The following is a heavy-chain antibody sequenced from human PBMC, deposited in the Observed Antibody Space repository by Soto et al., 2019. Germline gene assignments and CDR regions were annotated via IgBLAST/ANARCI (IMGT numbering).Heavy chain of an antibody. V-gene: IGHV1-69*13. Sequence: GASVKVSCKASGGTFSSYAISWVRQAPGQGLEWMGGIIPIFGTANYAQKFQGRVTITADESTSTAYMELSSLRSEDTAVYYCATRIETTTRDLTYYYYYGMDVWGQGTTVTVSS. CDR2: IIPIFGTA. CDR3: ATRIETTTRDLTYYYYYGMDV. J-gene: IGHJ6*02. D-gene: IGHD4-17*01. CDR1: GGTFSSYA.